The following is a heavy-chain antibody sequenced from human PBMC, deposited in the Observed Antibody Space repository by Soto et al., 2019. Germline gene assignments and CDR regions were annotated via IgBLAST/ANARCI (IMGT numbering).Heavy chain of an antibody. D-gene: IGHD1-26*01. CDR1: VFTCISNA. Sequence: PGWSLRGSCVYSVFTCISNAMQWVRQAPGKGLEWVAVTSYDGSSRYYADSVKGRFTISRDNSKNTLYLQMNSLRPEDTAVYYCARPGRWLQSHVDYWGPGTLVTVSS. CDR2: TSYDGSSR. J-gene: IGHJ4*02. CDR3: ARPGRWLQSHVDY. V-gene: IGHV3-30-3*01.